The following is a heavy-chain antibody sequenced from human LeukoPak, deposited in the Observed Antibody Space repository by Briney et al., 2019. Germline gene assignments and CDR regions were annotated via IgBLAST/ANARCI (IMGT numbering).Heavy chain of an antibody. V-gene: IGHV1-8*01. CDR2: MNPNRGNT. J-gene: IGHJ4*02. CDR1: VYTLTSYD. D-gene: IGHD1-26*01. Sequence: AASVKVSRKASVYTLTSYDINWVRQATGQGLEWMGWMNPNRGNTGYAQKFQGRVTMTRNTSISTAYMELSSLRSEDTAVYYCARGRGISGRPGATSGLGYWGQGTLVTVSS. CDR3: ARGRGISGRPGATSGLGY.